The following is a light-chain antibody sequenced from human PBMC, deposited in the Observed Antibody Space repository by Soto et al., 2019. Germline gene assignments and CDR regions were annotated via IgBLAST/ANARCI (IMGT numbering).Light chain of an antibody. J-gene: IGLJ1*01. CDR2: DVS. CDR1: SSDVGGYNY. Sequence: QSVLTQPASVSGSPGRSITISCTGTSSDVGGYNYVSWYQQHQGKAPKLMISDVSNRPSGVSYRFSGSKSGNTASLTISGLQAEDEADYYCSSFTSSSTLVFGTGTKVTVL. CDR3: SSFTSSSTLV. V-gene: IGLV2-14*01.